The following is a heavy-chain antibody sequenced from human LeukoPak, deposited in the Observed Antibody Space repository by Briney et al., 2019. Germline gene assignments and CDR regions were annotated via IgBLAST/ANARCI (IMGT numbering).Heavy chain of an antibody. CDR3: AELGITMIGGV. Sequence: GGSLRLSCAASGFTFSSYEMNWVRHAPGKGLEWVSYISSSGSTIYYADSVKGRFTISRDNAKNSLYLQMTSLRAADTAVYYCAELGITMIGGVWGKGTTVTISS. CDR1: GFTFSSYE. D-gene: IGHD3-10*02. J-gene: IGHJ6*04. CDR2: ISSSGSTI. V-gene: IGHV3-48*03.